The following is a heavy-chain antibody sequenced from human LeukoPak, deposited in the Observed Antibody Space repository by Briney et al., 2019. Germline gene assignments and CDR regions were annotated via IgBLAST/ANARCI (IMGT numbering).Heavy chain of an antibody. D-gene: IGHD3-22*01. CDR1: GGSISSYY. V-gene: IGHV4-4*07. CDR2: IYTRGRT. J-gene: IGHJ4*02. Sequence: PSETLSLTCTVSGGSISSYYGSWIRQPAGKGLEWIGRIYTRGRTNYNPSLKTRVPMSVATPKNQFSLNLSSVTAGDTAVYDCARGAYYYESSGAKPFDYWGQGTLVTVSS. CDR3: ARGAYYYESSGAKPFDY.